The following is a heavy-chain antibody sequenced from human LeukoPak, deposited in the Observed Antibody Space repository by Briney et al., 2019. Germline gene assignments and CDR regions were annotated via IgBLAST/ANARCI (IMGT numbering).Heavy chain of an antibody. CDR1: GGSISSHY. CDR2: TYNSGST. CDR3: ARGPTYSSGAYFDY. Sequence: SETLSLTCTVSGGSISSHYWSWIRQPAGKGLEWIGRTYNSGSTNYNPSLKSRVTMSVDTSKNQFSLNLNSVIAADTALYYCARGPTYSSGAYFDYWGQGILVTVSS. V-gene: IGHV4-4*07. D-gene: IGHD6-19*01. J-gene: IGHJ4*02.